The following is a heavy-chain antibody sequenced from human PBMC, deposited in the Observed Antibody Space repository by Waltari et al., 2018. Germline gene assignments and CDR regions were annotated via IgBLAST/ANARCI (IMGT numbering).Heavy chain of an antibody. V-gene: IGHV1-8*01. J-gene: IGHJ3*02. D-gene: IGHD6-13*01. CDR2: MNPNSGNT. Sequence: QVQLVQSGAEVKKPGASVKVSCKASGYTFTSYDINWVRQATGHGLAWMGWMNPNSGNTGYAQKFQGRVTMTRNTSISTAYMELSSLRSEDTAVYYCARGRRSKGVIAAAGTGDAFDIWGQGTMVTVSS. CDR1: GYTFTSYD. CDR3: ARGRRSKGVIAAAGTGDAFDI.